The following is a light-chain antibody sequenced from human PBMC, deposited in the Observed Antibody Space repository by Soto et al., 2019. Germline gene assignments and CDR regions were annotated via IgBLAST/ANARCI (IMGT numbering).Light chain of an antibody. CDR3: QQYNTWPQT. J-gene: IGKJ1*01. V-gene: IGKV3-15*01. CDR2: GAS. CDR1: QGIKDY. Sequence: EIVMTQSPATLSVSPGERATLSCRASQGIKDYVAWFQQKPGQAPRLLIYGASTRATAIPARFSGSGSGTEFTLSISSLQSEDFAVYYCQQYNTWPQTLGQGTKVDI.